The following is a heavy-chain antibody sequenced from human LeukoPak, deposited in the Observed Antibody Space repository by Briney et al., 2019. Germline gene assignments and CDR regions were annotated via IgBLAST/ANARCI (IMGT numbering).Heavy chain of an antibody. CDR2: MNPNSGNT. D-gene: IGHD1-26*01. CDR3: ARDYSGSEYFFDY. Sequence: ASVKVSCKASGYTFASYDINWVRQATGQGLEWMGWMNPNSGNTGYAQKFQGRVTMTRNTSISTAYMELSSLRSEDTAMYYCARDYSGSEYFFDYWGQGSLVTVSS. J-gene: IGHJ4*02. CDR1: GYTFASYD. V-gene: IGHV1-8*01.